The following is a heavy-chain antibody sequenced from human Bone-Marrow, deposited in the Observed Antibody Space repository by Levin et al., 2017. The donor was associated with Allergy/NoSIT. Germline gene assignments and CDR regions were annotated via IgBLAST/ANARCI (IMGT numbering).Heavy chain of an antibody. CDR2: INPSSGGT. Sequence: ASVKVSCKASGYTFIGYYMHWVRQAPGQGLEWVGRINPSSGGTNYAQKFHGRVTMTRDKSIRTAYLELTSLRSDDTAVYYCASSDYGDYTPGFWGQGTLVTVSS. CDR3: ASSDYGDYTPGF. CDR1: GYTFIGYY. D-gene: IGHD4-17*01. V-gene: IGHV1-2*06. J-gene: IGHJ4*02.